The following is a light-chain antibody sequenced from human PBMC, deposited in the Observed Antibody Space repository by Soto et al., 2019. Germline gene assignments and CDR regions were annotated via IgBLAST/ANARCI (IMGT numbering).Light chain of an antibody. CDR2: GAS. CDR3: QEYGSSRT. CDR1: QSVGSNY. Sequence: EIVLTQSPGTLSLSPGESVTLSCRASQSVGSNYLAWYQQKPGQAPRLLIYGASNRATGIPDRFSGSGSGTDFILTISRLEPEDFAVYYCQEYGSSRTSGHGTKVEIE. J-gene: IGKJ1*01. V-gene: IGKV3-20*01.